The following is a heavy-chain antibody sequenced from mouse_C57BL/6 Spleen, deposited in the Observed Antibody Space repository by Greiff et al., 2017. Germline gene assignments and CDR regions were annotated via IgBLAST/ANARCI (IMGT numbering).Heavy chain of an antibody. CDR2: ISGGGGNT. CDR3: ARQGGYGGIDY. V-gene: IGHV5-9*01. J-gene: IGHJ2*01. CDR1: GFTFSSYT. D-gene: IGHD1-1*01. Sequence: DVMLVESGGGLVQPGGSLKLSCAASGFTFSSYTMSWVRQPPEKRLEWVATISGGGGNTYYPDSVKGRFTISRDNAKNTLYLQMSSLRSEDTALYYCARQGGYGGIDYWGQGTTLTVSS.